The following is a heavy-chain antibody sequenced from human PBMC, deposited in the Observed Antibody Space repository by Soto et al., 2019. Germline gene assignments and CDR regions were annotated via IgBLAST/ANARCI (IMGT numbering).Heavy chain of an antibody. Sequence: PGGSLRLSCAASGFTFSSYAMHWVRQAPGKGLEYVSAISSNGGSTYYANSVKGRFTISRDNSKNTLYLQMGSLRAEDMAVYYCARVDCSSTSCYSWNWFDPWGQGTLVTVSS. CDR3: ARVDCSSTSCYSWNWFDP. V-gene: IGHV3-64*01. CDR2: ISSNGGST. CDR1: GFTFSSYA. J-gene: IGHJ5*02. D-gene: IGHD2-2*02.